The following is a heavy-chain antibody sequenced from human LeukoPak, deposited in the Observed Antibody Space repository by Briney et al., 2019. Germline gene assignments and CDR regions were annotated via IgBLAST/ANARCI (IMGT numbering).Heavy chain of an antibody. CDR1: GYSFTTYW. CDR3: ARHLHSTVTTDGYFDY. V-gene: IGHV5-51*01. Sequence: GESLQISCKGSGYSFTTYWIDWVRQMPGKGLEWMGIIYPADSDTGYSPSFQGQVTISADKSISTAYLQWSSLKASDTAMYYCARHLHSTVTTDGYFDYWGQGTLVTVSS. CDR2: IYPADSDT. J-gene: IGHJ4*02. D-gene: IGHD4-17*01.